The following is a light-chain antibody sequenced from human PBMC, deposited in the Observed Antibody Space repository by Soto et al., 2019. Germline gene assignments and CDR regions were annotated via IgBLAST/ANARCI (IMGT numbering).Light chain of an antibody. Sequence: EIVVTQSPLSLPVTPGEPASISCKSSQSLLHSNGNTYLDWYLQKPGQSPQLLIYLGSNRASGVAGRFSGSGSGTDFTLNISRVEAEDVGVYYCMQALHARTFGQGTKVEIK. CDR2: LGS. V-gene: IGKV2-28*01. CDR3: MQALHART. CDR1: QSLLHSNGNTY. J-gene: IGKJ1*01.